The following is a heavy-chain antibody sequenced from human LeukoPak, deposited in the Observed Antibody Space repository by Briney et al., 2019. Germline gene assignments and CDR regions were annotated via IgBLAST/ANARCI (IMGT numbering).Heavy chain of an antibody. CDR2: IYHSGST. CDR1: GGSFSGYY. V-gene: IGHV4-34*01. Sequence: PSETLSLTCSVYGGSFSGYYWTWLSQPPGKGLEWLGEIYHSGSTDYNPSLKSRVTISVDTSKNQFSLKLSSVTAADTAVYYCARAKTDYGPYYFDYWGQGTLVTVSS. D-gene: IGHD4-17*01. J-gene: IGHJ4*02. CDR3: ARAKTDYGPYYFDY.